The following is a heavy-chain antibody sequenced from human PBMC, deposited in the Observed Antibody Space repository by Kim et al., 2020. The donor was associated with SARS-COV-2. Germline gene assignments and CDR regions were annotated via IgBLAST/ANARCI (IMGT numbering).Heavy chain of an antibody. V-gene: IGHV4-34*01. CDR1: GGSFSGYC. D-gene: IGHD4-17*01. CDR2: INNSGSN. J-gene: IGHJ6*02. Sequence: SETLSLTCAVYGGSFSGYCWSWIRQPPGKGLEWIGEINNSGSNNYNPSLKSRVTISVDTSKNQFSLKLSSVTATDTAVYYCAGGPRQDHDYGDHPYYYYYGMDVVGQGTTVTVSS. CDR3: AGGPRQDHDYGDHPYYYYYGMDV.